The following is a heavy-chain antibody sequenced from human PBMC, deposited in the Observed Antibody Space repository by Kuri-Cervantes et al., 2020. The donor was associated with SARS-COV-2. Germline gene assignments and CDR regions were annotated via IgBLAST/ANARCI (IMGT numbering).Heavy chain of an antibody. V-gene: IGHV3-23*01. CDR2: ISGSGGST. J-gene: IGHJ4*02. CDR3: AKDLSGSYYFDY. D-gene: IGHD1-26*01. CDR1: GFTFSGYA. Sequence: ETLSLTCAASGFTFSGYAMGWVRQAPGKGLEWVSAISGSGGSTYYADSVKGRFTISRDNSKNTLYLQMNSLRAEDTAVYYCAKDLSGSYYFDYWGQGTLVTVSS.